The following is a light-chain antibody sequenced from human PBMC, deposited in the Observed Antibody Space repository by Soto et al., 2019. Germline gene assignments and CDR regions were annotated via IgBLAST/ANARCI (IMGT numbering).Light chain of an antibody. CDR2: DAS. V-gene: IGKV3-11*01. J-gene: IGKJ4*01. Sequence: EIVLTQSPATLYLSPGERATLSCRASQSVSSYLAWYQQKPGQAPRHLIYDASNRATGIPARFSGSGSGTDFTLTISSLEPEEFAVYNCQQRNNWPLTFGGGTKVEIK. CDR1: QSVSSY. CDR3: QQRNNWPLT.